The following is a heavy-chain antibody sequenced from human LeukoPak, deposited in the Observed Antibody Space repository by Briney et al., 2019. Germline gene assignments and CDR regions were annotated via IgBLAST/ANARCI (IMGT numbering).Heavy chain of an antibody. Sequence: PSETLSLTCTVSGGSVSSSSYYWGWIRQPPGKGLEWIGYIYYSGSTYYNPSLNSRVTISLGTSKNQFSLKLSSVTAADTAVYYCARRRAAAGPFDCWGQGTLVTVSS. J-gene: IGHJ4*02. D-gene: IGHD6-13*01. CDR3: ARRRAAAGPFDC. CDR1: GGSVSSSSYY. V-gene: IGHV4-39*01. CDR2: IYYSGST.